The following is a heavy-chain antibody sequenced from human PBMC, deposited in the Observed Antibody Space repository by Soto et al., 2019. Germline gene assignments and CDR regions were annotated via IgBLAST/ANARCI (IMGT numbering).Heavy chain of an antibody. Sequence: EVQLVETGGGLIQPGGSLGLSVEGPGFTVSTNYMIWVRQRQGKGLEWVSVIYSGGTTYSADSVKGRFTISRDDSKNTLYLQMNSLRAEDTAVYYCARAWWSSSRWFDPWGQGTLVTVSS. D-gene: IGHD6-6*01. V-gene: IGHV3-53*02. J-gene: IGHJ5*02. CDR3: ARAWWSSSRWFDP. CDR2: IYSGGTT. CDR1: GFTVSTNY.